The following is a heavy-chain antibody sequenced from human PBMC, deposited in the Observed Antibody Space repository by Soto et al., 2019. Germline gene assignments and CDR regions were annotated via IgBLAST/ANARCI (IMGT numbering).Heavy chain of an antibody. D-gene: IGHD2-8*01. CDR2: IKGKTDGGTT. J-gene: IGHJ4*02. CDR1: GFTFSNAW. Sequence: EVQLVESGGGLVKPGGSLRLSYAASGFTFSNAWMSWVRQAPGKGLEWVGRIKGKTDGGTTDYAAPVKGRFTISRDDSKNTLYLQMNSLKTEDTAVYYCTTVLLMVYASGHDFDYWGQGTLVTVSS. CDR3: TTVLLMVYASGHDFDY. V-gene: IGHV3-15*01.